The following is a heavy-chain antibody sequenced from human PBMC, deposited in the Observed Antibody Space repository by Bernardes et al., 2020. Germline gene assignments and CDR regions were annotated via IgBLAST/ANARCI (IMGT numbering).Heavy chain of an antibody. CDR3: AKPLWSAKLDDAFDI. Sequence: SETLSLTCSVSGDSINSRNFYWGWVRQPPGQGLEWIGSVYYTGSTHFNPSLKSRVSISVDTSKNQFSLRLSSVTAADTAVYFCAKPLWSAKLDDAFDIWGQGTMVTVSS. V-gene: IGHV4-39*01. CDR1: GDSINSRNFY. D-gene: IGHD2-8*02. CDR2: VYYTGST. J-gene: IGHJ3*02.